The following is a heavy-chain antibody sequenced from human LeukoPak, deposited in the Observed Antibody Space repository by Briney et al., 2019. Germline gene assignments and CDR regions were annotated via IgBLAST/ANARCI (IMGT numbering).Heavy chain of an antibody. D-gene: IGHD4-17*01. Sequence: SETLSLTCTVSGGSISSYHWSWIRQPPGKGLEWFGYIYYSGSTNYNPSLKGRLTMSVDTSKNQLSLKLSSVTAADTAVYYCARGTVTTEYFQPWGQGTLVTVSS. CDR1: GGSISSYH. CDR2: IYYSGST. V-gene: IGHV4-59*01. CDR3: ARGTVTTEYFQP. J-gene: IGHJ1*01.